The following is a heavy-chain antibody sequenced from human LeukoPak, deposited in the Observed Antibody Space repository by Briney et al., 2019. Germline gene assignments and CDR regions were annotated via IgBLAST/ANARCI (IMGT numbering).Heavy chain of an antibody. Sequence: GGFLRLSCAASGFSFSGAWMSWVRRAPGKGLEWVGRVKGKTDGGTTDYAAPVRGRFTISRDDSKNTLYLQMNSLKIEDTAVYYCAKASCSSTSCRSDYWGQGTLVTVSS. CDR3: AKASCSSTSCRSDY. J-gene: IGHJ4*02. V-gene: IGHV3-15*01. CDR2: VKGKTDGGTT. CDR1: GFSFSGAW. D-gene: IGHD2-2*01.